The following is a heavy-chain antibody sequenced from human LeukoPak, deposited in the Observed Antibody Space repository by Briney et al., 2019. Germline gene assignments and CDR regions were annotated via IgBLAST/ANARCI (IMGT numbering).Heavy chain of an antibody. CDR3: TLERGDI. Sequence: GGSLKLSCAASGFTFSGAAMHWVRQAPGKGLEWAGRIRSNANNHATAYAASVKGRFTISRNESSNTADLQMNSLKIEDTAIYYCTLERGDIWGRGTMVTVSS. J-gene: IGHJ3*02. V-gene: IGHV3-73*01. CDR1: GFTFSGAA. D-gene: IGHD5-24*01. CDR2: IRSNANNHAT.